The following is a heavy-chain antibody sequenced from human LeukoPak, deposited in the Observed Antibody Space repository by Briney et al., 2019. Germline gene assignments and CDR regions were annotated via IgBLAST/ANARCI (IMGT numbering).Heavy chain of an antibody. CDR1: GFTFTGYY. D-gene: IGHD3-10*01. J-gene: IGHJ6*02. CDR3: ARDFSYYGSGNDGMDV. V-gene: IGHV1-2*02. Sequence: ASVKVSCKASGFTFTGYYMHWVRQAPGQGLEWMGWINPNNGGTNYAQKFQGRVTMTRDTSISTAYMELSRLRSDDTAVYYCARDFSYYGSGNDGMDVWGQGTTVTVSS. CDR2: INPNNGGT.